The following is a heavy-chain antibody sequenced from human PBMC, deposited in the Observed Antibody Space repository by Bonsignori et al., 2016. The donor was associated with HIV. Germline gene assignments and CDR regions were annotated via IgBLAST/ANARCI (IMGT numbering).Heavy chain of an antibody. CDR3: ARAPSYSSGWYWYFDL. Sequence: WVRQAPGQGLEWMGWINPNSGGTNYAQKFQGRVTMTRDTSISTAYMELSRLRSDDTAVYYCARAPSYSSGWYWYFDLWGRGTLVTVSS. CDR2: INPNSGGT. J-gene: IGHJ2*01. V-gene: IGHV1-2*02. D-gene: IGHD6-19*01.